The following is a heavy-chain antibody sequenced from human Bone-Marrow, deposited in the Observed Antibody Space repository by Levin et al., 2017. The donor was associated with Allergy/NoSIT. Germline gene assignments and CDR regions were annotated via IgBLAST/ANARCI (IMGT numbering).Heavy chain of an antibody. V-gene: IGHV4-30-4*01. J-gene: IGHJ6*02. CDR3: ARVGYDILSGSKRYYGMDG. D-gene: IGHD3-9*01. Sequence: SQTLSLTCTVSVGSISSGDYYWSWIRQPPGKGLEWIGYIYYSGSTYYNPSLKSRATISVDTSKNQFSMKLSSVTAADTAVYYCARVGYDILSGSKRYYGMDGWGQGTTVTVS. CDR2: IYYSGST. CDR1: VGSISSGDYY.